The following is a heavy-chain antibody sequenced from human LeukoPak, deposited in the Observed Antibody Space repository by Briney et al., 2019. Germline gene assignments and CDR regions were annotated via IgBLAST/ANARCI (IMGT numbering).Heavy chain of an antibody. CDR2: ISSSSSYI. CDR3: ARGYYDSSGYSLYWYFDL. Sequence: GGSLRLSCAASGFTFSSYSMNWVRQAPGKGLEWVSSISSSSSYIYYAASVKGRFTISRDNAKNSLYLQMNSLRAEDTAVYYCARGYYDSSGYSLYWYFDLWGRGTLVTVSS. D-gene: IGHD3-22*01. V-gene: IGHV3-21*01. CDR1: GFTFSSYS. J-gene: IGHJ2*01.